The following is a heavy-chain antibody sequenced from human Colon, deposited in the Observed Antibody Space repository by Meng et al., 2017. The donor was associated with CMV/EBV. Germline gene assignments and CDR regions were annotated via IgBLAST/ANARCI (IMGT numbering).Heavy chain of an antibody. J-gene: IGHJ4*02. CDR1: GYTFTSYG. V-gene: IGHV1-18*01. CDR2: ISGSTGYT. Sequence: QVQLVQSGAAVKEPGASVLVSCRSSGYTFTSYGINWVRQAPGQGLEWMGWISGSTGYTNRAQKFQGRVTMTTDTSTSTAYLALTSLTSNDTAVYYCARGRPNWSGVLDYWGQGTLVTVSS. D-gene: IGHD1-1*01. CDR3: ARGRPNWSGVLDY.